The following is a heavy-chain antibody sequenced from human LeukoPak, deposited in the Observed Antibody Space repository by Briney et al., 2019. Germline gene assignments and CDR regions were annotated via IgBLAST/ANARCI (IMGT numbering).Heavy chain of an antibody. CDR1: GGTFSSYA. D-gene: IGHD6-13*01. V-gene: IGHV1-69*05. J-gene: IGHJ4*02. Sequence: GASMKVSCKASGGTFSSYAISWVRQAPGQGLEWMGRIIPIFGTANYAQKFQGRVTITTDESTSTAYMELSSLRSEDTAVYYCARTMSSWSFDYWGQGTLVTVSS. CDR2: IIPIFGTA. CDR3: ARTMSSWSFDY.